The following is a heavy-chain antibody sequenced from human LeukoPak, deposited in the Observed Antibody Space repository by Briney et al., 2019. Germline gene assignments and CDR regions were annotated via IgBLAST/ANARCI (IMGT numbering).Heavy chain of an antibody. CDR2: FDPEDGET. CDR3: ATGRGEGPELLPNMDV. V-gene: IGHV1-24*01. J-gene: IGHJ6*03. CDR1: GYTLTELS. Sequence: GAPVKVSCKVSGYTLTELSMHWVRQAPGKGLEWMGGFDPEDGETIYAQKFQGRVTMTEDTSTNTAYMELSSLRSEDTAVYYCATGRGEGPELLPNMDVWGKGTTVTVSS. D-gene: IGHD1-14*01.